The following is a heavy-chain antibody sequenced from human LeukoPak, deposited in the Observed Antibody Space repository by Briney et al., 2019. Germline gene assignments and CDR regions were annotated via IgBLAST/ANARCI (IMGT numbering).Heavy chain of an antibody. J-gene: IGHJ6*02. CDR1: GYTLTGYY. CDR2: INPNSVGT. D-gene: IGHD2-2*01. V-gene: IGHV1-2*02. Sequence: ASVKVSCKASGYTLTGYYMHCVRQAPGQGLEWMGWINPNSVGTNYAQKFQCRVTMTRDTSISTAYMELSRLRSDDTAVYYCARDVPGPPRPAATHYYYNGMDVWGQGTTVTVSS. CDR3: ARDVPGPPRPAATHYYYNGMDV.